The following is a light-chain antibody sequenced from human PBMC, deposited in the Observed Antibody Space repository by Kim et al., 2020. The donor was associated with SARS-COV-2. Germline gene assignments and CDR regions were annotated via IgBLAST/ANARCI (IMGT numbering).Light chain of an antibody. V-gene: IGLV2-14*03. Sequence: GQSITISCIGSNSDIGAFTYVSWFQQHPGKAPKLMIYDVAERPSGVSSRFSGSSSGNTASLTISGLQAEDEADYYCSSYTTANTRVFGSGTKVTVL. CDR1: NSDIGAFTY. CDR3: SSYTTANTRV. J-gene: IGLJ1*01. CDR2: DVA.